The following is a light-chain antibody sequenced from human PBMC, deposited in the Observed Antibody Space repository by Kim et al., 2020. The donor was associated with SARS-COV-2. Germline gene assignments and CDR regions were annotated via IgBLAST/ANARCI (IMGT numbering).Light chain of an antibody. CDR2: DVY. CDR3: QQRSNWPPP. Sequence: SPGESAPRSRRHCQSVNRPCAWYAQTPPQAHTPLIYDVYHSDTGTPAGFSGRGSGTDFTLTLSSLEPEDFAVYHCQQRSNWPPPFGAGNKV. CDR1: QSVNRP. V-gene: IGKV3-11*01. J-gene: IGKJ4*01.